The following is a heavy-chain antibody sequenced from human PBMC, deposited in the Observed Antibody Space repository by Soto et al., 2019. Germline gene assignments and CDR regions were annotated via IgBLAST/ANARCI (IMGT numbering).Heavy chain of an antibody. Sequence: PSETLSLTWTVSGGSISGYYGSWIRQTPGKGLEWIGYIYYSGSTNYNPSLKSRVAISVDTSKNQFSLNLSSVTAADTAVYYCARSTDSSGWRFDSWGQGTQVTVSS. J-gene: IGHJ4*02. CDR2: IYYSGST. CDR3: ARSTDSSGWRFDS. CDR1: GGSISGYY. V-gene: IGHV4-59*01. D-gene: IGHD6-19*01.